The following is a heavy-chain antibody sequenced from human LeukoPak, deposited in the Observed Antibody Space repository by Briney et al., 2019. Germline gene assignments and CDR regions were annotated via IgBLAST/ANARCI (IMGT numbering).Heavy chain of an antibody. CDR3: ARGPVLRYFDWLSIEYYYYYMDV. V-gene: IGHV3-74*01. J-gene: IGHJ6*03. D-gene: IGHD3-9*01. Sequence: GGSLRLSCAASGFTFSSYWMHWVRQAPGKGLVWVSRINSDGSSTSYADSVKGRFTISRDNAKNTLYLQMNGLRAEDTAVYYCARGPVLRYFDWLSIEYYYYYMDVWGKGTTVTVSS. CDR2: INSDGSST. CDR1: GFTFSSYW.